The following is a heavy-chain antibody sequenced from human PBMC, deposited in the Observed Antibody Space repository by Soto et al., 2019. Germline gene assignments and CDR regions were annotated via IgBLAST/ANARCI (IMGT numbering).Heavy chain of an antibody. V-gene: IGHV1-18*01. CDR3: ARDRGVAPPVAGNTHYYYYMDV. D-gene: IGHD6-19*01. CDR1: GYSFTNYG. CDR2: ISAFNGNT. J-gene: IGHJ6*03. Sequence: QDQLLQYGAEVKKPGASVTVSCKASGYSFTNYGITWVRQAPGQGLEWMGWISAFNGNTHYAQKLQGRVTMTTDASTSTAYMELRSLRSDDTAVYYCARDRGVAPPVAGNTHYYYYMDVWGKGTTVTVSS.